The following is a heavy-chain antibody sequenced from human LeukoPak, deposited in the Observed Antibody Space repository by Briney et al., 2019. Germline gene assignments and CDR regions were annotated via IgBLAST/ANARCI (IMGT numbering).Heavy chain of an antibody. CDR3: AITPPAGMDV. CDR2: VNPNSGGT. V-gene: IGHV1-2*02. CDR1: GYTFTGYF. D-gene: IGHD1-14*01. J-gene: IGHJ6*02. Sequence: ASVKVSCKASGYTFTGYFMHWVRQAPGQGLEWMGWVNPNSGGTNYAQKFQGRVTMTRNTSISTAYMELISLRSEDTAVYYCAITPPAGMDVWGQGTTVTVSS.